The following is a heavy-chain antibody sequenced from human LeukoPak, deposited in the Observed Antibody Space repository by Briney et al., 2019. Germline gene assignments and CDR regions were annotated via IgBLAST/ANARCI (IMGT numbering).Heavy chain of an antibody. D-gene: IGHD3-22*01. V-gene: IGHV3-7*01. CDR3: ASQYYYDSSGYYPYFDY. Sequence: PGGSLRLSCAASGFTFSSYWMSWVRQAPGKGLEWVANIKQDGSEKYYVDSVKGRFTISRDNAKNSLYLQMNSLRAEDTAVYYCASQYYYDSSGYYPYFDYWGQGTLVTVSS. CDR2: IKQDGSEK. CDR1: GFTFSSYW. J-gene: IGHJ4*02.